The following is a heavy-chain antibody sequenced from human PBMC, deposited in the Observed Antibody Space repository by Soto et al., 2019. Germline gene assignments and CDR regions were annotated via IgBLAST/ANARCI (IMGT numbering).Heavy chain of an antibody. J-gene: IGHJ4*02. V-gene: IGHV3-11*04. CDR3: ARDLNWGFDY. CDR1: GFRFSDYY. D-gene: IGHD7-27*01. Sequence: GGSLRLSCAASGFRFSDYYMSWIRQAPGKGLEWVSYITSTSSSIYYADSVKGRFTISRDNAKNSLYLQMNSLRAEDTAVYYCARDLNWGFDYWGQGTLVTVSS. CDR2: ITSTSSSI.